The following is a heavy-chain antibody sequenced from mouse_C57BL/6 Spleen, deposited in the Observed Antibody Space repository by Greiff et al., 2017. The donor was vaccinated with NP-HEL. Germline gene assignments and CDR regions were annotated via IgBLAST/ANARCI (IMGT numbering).Heavy chain of an antibody. CDR1: GYTFTSYW. CDR2: IDPSDSET. Sequence: VQLQQSGAELVRPGSSVKLSCKASGYTFTSYWMHWVKQRPIQGLEWIGNIDPSDSETHYNQKFKDKATLTVDKSSSTAYMQLSSLTSEDSAVYYCARSAYYYGSSYPNYYAMDYWGQGTSVTVSS. D-gene: IGHD1-1*01. V-gene: IGHV1-52*01. J-gene: IGHJ4*01. CDR3: ARSAYYYGSSYPNYYAMDY.